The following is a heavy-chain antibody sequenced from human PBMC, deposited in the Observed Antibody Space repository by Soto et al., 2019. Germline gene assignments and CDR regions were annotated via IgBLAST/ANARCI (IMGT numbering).Heavy chain of an antibody. D-gene: IGHD6-13*01. CDR3: ARDRGSGIAPISYGMDV. J-gene: IGHJ6*02. Sequence: SETLSLTCTVSGGSISSYYWSWIRQPPGKGLEWIGYIYYSGSTNYNPSLKSRVTISVDTSKNQFSLKLSSVTAADTAVYYCARDRGSGIAPISYGMDVWGQGTTVTVSS. CDR1: GGSISSYY. V-gene: IGHV4-59*01. CDR2: IYYSGST.